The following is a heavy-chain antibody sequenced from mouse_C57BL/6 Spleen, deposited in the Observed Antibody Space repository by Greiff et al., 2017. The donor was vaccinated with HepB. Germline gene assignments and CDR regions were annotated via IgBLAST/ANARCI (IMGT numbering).Heavy chain of an antibody. CDR1: GFNIKDDY. CDR3: TTKGVYYDYDGFAY. J-gene: IGHJ3*01. CDR2: IDPENGDT. D-gene: IGHD2-4*01. V-gene: IGHV14-4*01. Sequence: EVKLQESGAELVRPGASVKLSCTASGFNIKDDYMHWVKQRPEQGLEWIGWIDPENGDTEYASKFQGKATITADTSSNTAYLQLSSLTSEDTAVYYCTTKGVYYDYDGFAYWGQGTLVTVSA.